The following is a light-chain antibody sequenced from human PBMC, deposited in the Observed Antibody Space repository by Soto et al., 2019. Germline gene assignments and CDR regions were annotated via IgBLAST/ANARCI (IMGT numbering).Light chain of an antibody. Sequence: DIQMTQSPSSLSASVGDRVTITCRASQSISSYLNWYQQKPGKAPKLLIYAASSLQSGVPSRFSGSGSGTDLTLTISSLQPEDFATYYCQQSYSTSFGQGTKVEIK. J-gene: IGKJ1*01. CDR3: QQSYSTS. CDR1: QSISSY. CDR2: AAS. V-gene: IGKV1-39*01.